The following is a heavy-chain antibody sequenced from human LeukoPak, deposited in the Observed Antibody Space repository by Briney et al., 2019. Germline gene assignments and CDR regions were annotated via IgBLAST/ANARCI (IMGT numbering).Heavy chain of an antibody. CDR3: ARARGYYYGSGSYIYFDY. J-gene: IGHJ4*02. CDR1: GYTFTSYG. CDR2: INPNSGGT. V-gene: IGHV1-2*04. D-gene: IGHD3-10*01. Sequence: ASVKVSCKASGYTFTSYGISWVRQAPGQGLEWMGWINPNSGGTNYAQKFQGWVTMTRDTSISTAYMELSRLRSDDTAVYYCARARGYYYGSGSYIYFDYWGQGTLVTVSS.